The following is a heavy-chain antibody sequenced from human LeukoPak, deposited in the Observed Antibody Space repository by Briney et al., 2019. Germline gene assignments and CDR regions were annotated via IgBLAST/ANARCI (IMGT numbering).Heavy chain of an antibody. CDR1: GGSISSGSYY. CDR2: IYTSGST. Sequence: SETLSLTCTVSGGSISSGSYYWGWIRQPAGKGLEWIGRIYTSGSTNYNPSLKSRVTISVDTSKNQFSLKLSSVTAADTAVYYCARDRPYGSGSWDYYYYMDVWGKGTTVTISS. D-gene: IGHD3-10*01. J-gene: IGHJ6*03. CDR3: ARDRPYGSGSWDYYYYMDV. V-gene: IGHV4-61*02.